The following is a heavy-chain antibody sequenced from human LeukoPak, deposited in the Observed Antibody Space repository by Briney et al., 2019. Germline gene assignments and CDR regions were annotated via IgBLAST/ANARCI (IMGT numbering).Heavy chain of an antibody. CDR2: ISVSGNT. CDR3: AKTPYITIFGVVPEGD. Sequence: GGSLRLSCAASGFTLSSYAMSWVRQGPGKGLEWVSAISVSGNTYHADSVKGRFTISRDNSKNTLYLQMNSLRAEDTAVYYCAKTPYITIFGVVPEGDWGQGTLVTVSS. V-gene: IGHV3-23*01. J-gene: IGHJ4*02. D-gene: IGHD3-3*01. CDR1: GFTLSSYA.